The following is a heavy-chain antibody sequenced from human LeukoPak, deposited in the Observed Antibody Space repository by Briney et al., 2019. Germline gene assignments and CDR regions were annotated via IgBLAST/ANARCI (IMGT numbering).Heavy chain of an antibody. CDR1: GFTFSRYG. CDR3: AKAQITMIVVVIPDY. Sequence: PGGSLRLSCEASGFTFSRYGMSWVRQAPGKGLEWVSAIRGSGGSTYYADSVKGRFTISRDNSKNTLYLQMNSLRAEDTAVYYCAKAQITMIVVVIPDYWGQGTLVTVSS. J-gene: IGHJ4*02. V-gene: IGHV3-23*01. D-gene: IGHD3-22*01. CDR2: IRGSGGST.